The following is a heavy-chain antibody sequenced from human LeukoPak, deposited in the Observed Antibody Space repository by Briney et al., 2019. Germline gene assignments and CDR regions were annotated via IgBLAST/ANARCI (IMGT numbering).Heavy chain of an antibody. J-gene: IGHJ6*03. CDR2: IKTDGYDK. V-gene: IGHV3-7*01. CDR3: ARQPYYYMDV. Sequence: GGSLRLSCAASGFTFSSYWMAWVRQAPGKGLEWVANIKTDGYDKYYVDSLKGRFTISRDNAENSLYLQMDSLRAEDTAMYYCARQPYYYMDVWGKGTTVTVSS. CDR1: GFTFSSYW.